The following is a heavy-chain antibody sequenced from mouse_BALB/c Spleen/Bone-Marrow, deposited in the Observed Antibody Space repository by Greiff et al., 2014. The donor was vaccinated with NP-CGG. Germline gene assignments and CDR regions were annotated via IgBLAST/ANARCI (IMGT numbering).Heavy chain of an antibody. Sequence: QVQLQQSGAELARPGASVKLSCKAAGYTFTSYWMQWVKQRPGQGLEWIGAIYPGDGDTRYSQKLKEKATLTADKSSSTAYIQLSSLASEDSAVYYCARRGSDYENAMDYWGQGTSVTVSS. J-gene: IGHJ4*01. CDR1: GYTFTSYW. CDR2: IYPGDGDT. D-gene: IGHD2-4*01. CDR3: ARRGSDYENAMDY. V-gene: IGHV1-87*01.